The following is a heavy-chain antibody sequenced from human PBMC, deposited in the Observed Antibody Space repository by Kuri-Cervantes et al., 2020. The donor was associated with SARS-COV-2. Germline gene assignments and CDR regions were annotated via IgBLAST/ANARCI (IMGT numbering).Heavy chain of an antibody. V-gene: IGHV3-30-3*01. CDR3: ARDWGVEMATKYYFDY. CDR2: ISYDGSNK. CDR1: GFTFSSYA. J-gene: IGHJ4*02. Sequence: GGSLRLSCAASGFTFSSYAMHWVRQAPGKGLERVAVISYDGSNKYYADSVKGRFTISRDNSKNTLYLQMNSLRAEDTAVYYCARDWGVEMATKYYFDYWGQGTLVTVSS. D-gene: IGHD5-24*01.